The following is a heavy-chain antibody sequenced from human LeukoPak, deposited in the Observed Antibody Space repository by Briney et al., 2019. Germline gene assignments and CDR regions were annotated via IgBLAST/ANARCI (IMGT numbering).Heavy chain of an antibody. J-gene: IGHJ4*02. CDR3: ASNYYGSGSYYNRDDY. D-gene: IGHD3-10*01. Sequence: SETLSLTCTVSGGSISSGSYYWSWIRQPAGKGLEWIGRFYTSGSTNYNPSLKSRVTISVDTSKNQFSLKLSSVTAADTAVYYCASNYYGSGSYYNRDDYWGQGTLVTVSS. V-gene: IGHV4-61*02. CDR1: GGSISSGSYY. CDR2: FYTSGST.